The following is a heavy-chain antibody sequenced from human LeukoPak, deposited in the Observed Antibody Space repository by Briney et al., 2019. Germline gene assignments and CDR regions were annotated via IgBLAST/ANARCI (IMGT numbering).Heavy chain of an antibody. CDR2: IYYSGST. Sequence: PSETLSLTCTVSGGSISSYYWSWIRQPPGKGLEWIGYIYYSGSTNYNPSLKSRVTISVDTSKNQFSLKLSSVTAADTAMYYCARGRVEMATIDFDYWGQGTLVTVSS. V-gene: IGHV4-59*08. CDR3: ARGRVEMATIDFDY. D-gene: IGHD5-24*01. J-gene: IGHJ4*02. CDR1: GGSISSYY.